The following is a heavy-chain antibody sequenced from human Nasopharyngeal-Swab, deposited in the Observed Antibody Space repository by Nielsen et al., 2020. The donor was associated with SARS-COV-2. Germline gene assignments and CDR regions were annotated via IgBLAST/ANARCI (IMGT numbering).Heavy chain of an antibody. CDR3: ARDEGGYSGYDYPYYFDY. J-gene: IGHJ4*02. CDR1: GFTFSSYE. D-gene: IGHD5-12*01. V-gene: IGHV3-48*03. Sequence: GESLKISCAASGFTFSSYEMNWVRQAPGKGLEWVSYISSSGSTIYYADSVKGRFTISRDNAKNSLYLQMNSLRAEDTAVYYCARDEGGYSGYDYPYYFDYRGQGTLVTVSS. CDR2: ISSSGSTI.